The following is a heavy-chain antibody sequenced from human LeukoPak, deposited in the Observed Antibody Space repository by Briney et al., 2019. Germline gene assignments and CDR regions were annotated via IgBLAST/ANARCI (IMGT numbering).Heavy chain of an antibody. V-gene: IGHV4-34*01. CDR3: ASWVYSSSWY. CDR1: GGSFSGYY. D-gene: IGHD6-13*01. Sequence: ASETLSLTCAVYGGSFSGYYWSWIRRPPGKGLEWIGEINHSGSTNYNPSLKSRVTISVDTSKNQFSLKLSSVTAADTAVYYCASWVYSSSWYWGQGTLVTVSS. J-gene: IGHJ4*02. CDR2: INHSGST.